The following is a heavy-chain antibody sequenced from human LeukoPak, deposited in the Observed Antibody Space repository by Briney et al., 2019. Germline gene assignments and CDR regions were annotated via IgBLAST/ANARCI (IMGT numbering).Heavy chain of an antibody. V-gene: IGHV3-74*01. J-gene: IGHJ4*02. CDR2: INSDGSST. Sequence: GGSLRLSCAASGFTFSSYWMHWVRQAPGKGLVWVSRINSDGSSTSYADSVKGRFTSSRDNARNTLYLQMNSLRAEDTAVYYCARETDTSGYYVDYWGQGTLVTVSS. CDR1: GFTFSSYW. D-gene: IGHD3-22*01. CDR3: ARETDTSGYYVDY.